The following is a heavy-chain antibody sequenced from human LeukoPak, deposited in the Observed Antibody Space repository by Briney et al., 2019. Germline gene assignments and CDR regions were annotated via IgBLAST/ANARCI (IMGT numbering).Heavy chain of an antibody. Sequence: PGGSLRLSCAASGFSVSTDHMSWVRQAPGKGLEWVSSISPSGGDTYYADSVRGRFTTSRDNSKYTVYLQMDSLRAEDTAVYYCAKRIQYSSPDSYFDFWGQGTLVTVSS. CDR1: GFSVSTDH. J-gene: IGHJ4*02. V-gene: IGHV3-23*01. CDR3: AKRIQYSSPDSYFDF. CDR2: ISPSGGDT. D-gene: IGHD6-6*01.